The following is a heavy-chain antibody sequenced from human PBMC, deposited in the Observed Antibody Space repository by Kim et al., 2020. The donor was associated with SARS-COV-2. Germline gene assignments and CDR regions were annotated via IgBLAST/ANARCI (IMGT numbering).Heavy chain of an antibody. CDR1: GGTFSSYA. CDR2: IIPIFGTA. CDR3: ARGLSDYYDSSGYFD. D-gene: IGHD3-22*01. J-gene: IGHJ4*02. Sequence: SVKVSCKASGGTFSSYAISWVRQAPGQGLEWMGGIIPIFGTANYAQKFQGRVTITADESTSTAYMELSSLRSEDTAVYYCARGLSDYYDSSGYFDWGQGTLVTVSS. V-gene: IGHV1-69*13.